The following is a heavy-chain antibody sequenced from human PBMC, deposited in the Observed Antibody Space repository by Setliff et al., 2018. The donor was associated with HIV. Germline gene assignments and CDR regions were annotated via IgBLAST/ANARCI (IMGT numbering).Heavy chain of an antibody. CDR1: GCSFTAYQ. V-gene: IGHV1-2*06. J-gene: IGHJ4*02. D-gene: IGHD2-21*02. CDR2: INRDNGGI. CDR3: ARAGAVMTAHFDF. Sequence: GASVKVSCKTFGCSFTAYQMHWLRQAPGQGLEWMGRINRDNGGIDYAQKFQGRVTVTRDTSINTAYMELRRLISDDTAVYYCARAGAVMTAHFDFWGQGTLVTVSS.